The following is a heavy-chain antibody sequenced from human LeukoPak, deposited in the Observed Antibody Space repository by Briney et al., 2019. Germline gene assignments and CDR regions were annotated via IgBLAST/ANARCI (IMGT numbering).Heavy chain of an antibody. J-gene: IGHJ1*01. V-gene: IGHV3-30*18. Sequence: GGSLRLSCAASGFTFSSYGMHWVRQAPGKGLEWVAVISYDGSNKHYADSVKGRFTISRDNSKNTLYLQMNSLRAEDTAVYYCAKPPGYSSGWHAEYFQHWGQGTLVTVSS. CDR2: ISYDGSNK. CDR3: AKPPGYSSGWHAEYFQH. D-gene: IGHD6-19*01. CDR1: GFTFSSYG.